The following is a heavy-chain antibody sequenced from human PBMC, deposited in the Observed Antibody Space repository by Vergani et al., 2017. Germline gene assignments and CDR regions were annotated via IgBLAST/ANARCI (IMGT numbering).Heavy chain of an antibody. D-gene: IGHD1-7*01. Sequence: QVQLQESGPGLVKPSETLSLTCTVSGGSISSHYWSWIRQPPGKGLEWIGYIYYSGSTNYNPSLKSRVTISVDTSKNQFSLKLSSVTAADTAVYYCARGISGTTAPFDYWGQGTPVTVSS. J-gene: IGHJ4*02. CDR1: GGSISSHY. CDR3: ARGISGTTAPFDY. CDR2: IYYSGST. V-gene: IGHV4-59*11.